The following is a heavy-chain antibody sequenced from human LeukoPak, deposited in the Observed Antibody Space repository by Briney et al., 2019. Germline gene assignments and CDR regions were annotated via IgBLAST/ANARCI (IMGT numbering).Heavy chain of an antibody. CDR1: GFYFSSYS. V-gene: IGHV3-21*01. J-gene: IGHJ6*03. CDR2: INSGSTYM. Sequence: GGSLRRSCGASGFYFSSYSMNWVRQAPGKGLEWVSSINSGSTYMYYADSVKGRFTISRDNAKNSLHLQMYSLRAEDTAVYFCARVEATTGRNYHYYYMDVWGKGTTVTVSS. D-gene: IGHD1-1*01. CDR3: ARVEATTGRNYHYYYMDV.